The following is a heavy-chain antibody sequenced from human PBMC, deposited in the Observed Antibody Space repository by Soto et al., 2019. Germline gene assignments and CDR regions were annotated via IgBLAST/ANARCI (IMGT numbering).Heavy chain of an antibody. CDR2: IYWNDDP. CDR1: GLSHRSSEMV. J-gene: IGHJ6*02. Sequence: GLSHRSSEMVVSWVRQPPGRALEWLALIYWNDDPHYSPSLKSRLTITKDTTKNQVVLTMTNMDPVYTSTDYGAKRTPESVMDVLVHGTMVIVSS. CDR3: AKRTPESVMDV. V-gene: IGHV2-5*01.